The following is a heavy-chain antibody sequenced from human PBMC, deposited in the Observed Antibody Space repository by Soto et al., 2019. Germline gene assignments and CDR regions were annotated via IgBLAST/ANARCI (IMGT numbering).Heavy chain of an antibody. D-gene: IGHD3-22*01. CDR2: VSTSGDKT. V-gene: IGHV3-23*01. J-gene: IGHJ6*02. CDR3: AKSRYDDLVVTCGMDV. Sequence: GRSLRLSCAASGFTCSIYAISWVRQAPGKGLEWLSAVSTSGDKTYYADSVEGRFTISRDNSKNTLYLQMDSLRADDTAVCYCAKSRYDDLVVTCGMDVWGQGTTVTVSS. CDR1: GFTCSIYA.